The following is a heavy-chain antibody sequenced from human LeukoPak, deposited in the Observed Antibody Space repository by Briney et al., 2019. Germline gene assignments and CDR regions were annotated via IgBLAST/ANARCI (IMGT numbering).Heavy chain of an antibody. CDR3: AKIFRGVILLYAFDI. V-gene: IGHV3-9*01. CDR2: ISWNSGSI. Sequence: GGSLRLSCAASGFTFDDYAMHWVRQAPGKGLEWVSGISWNSGSIGYADSVKGRFTISRDNAKNSLYLQMNSLRAEDTAVYYCAKIFRGVILLYAFDIWGQGTMVTVSS. CDR1: GFTFDDYA. J-gene: IGHJ3*02. D-gene: IGHD3-10*01.